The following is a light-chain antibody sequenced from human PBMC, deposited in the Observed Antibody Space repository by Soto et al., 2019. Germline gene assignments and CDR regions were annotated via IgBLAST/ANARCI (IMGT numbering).Light chain of an antibody. CDR1: QSVRTN. CDR2: GAS. Sequence: EIVMTQSPATLSVSPGERATLSCRASQSVRTNLAWYQQKPGHAPRLLIYGASTRATGIPVRFSGSGSGTECTLTISSLQSEDFAIYYCQQYDNWPPRNTFGQGTKLEIK. CDR3: QQYDNWPPRNT. V-gene: IGKV3-15*01. J-gene: IGKJ2*01.